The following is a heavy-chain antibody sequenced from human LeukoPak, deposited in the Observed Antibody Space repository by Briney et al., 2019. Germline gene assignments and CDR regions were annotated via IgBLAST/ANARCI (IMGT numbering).Heavy chain of an antibody. D-gene: IGHD2-2*01. J-gene: IGHJ4*02. V-gene: IGHV3-30*18. CDR1: GFTFSSYG. CDR3: AKDWAVVVPAAIFDY. CDR2: ISYDGSNK. Sequence: GGSLRLSCAASGFTFSSYGMHWVRQAPGKGLEWVAVISYDGSNKYYADSVKGRFTISRDNSKNTLYLRMNSLRAEDTAVYYCAKDWAVVVPAAIFDYWGQGTLVTVSS.